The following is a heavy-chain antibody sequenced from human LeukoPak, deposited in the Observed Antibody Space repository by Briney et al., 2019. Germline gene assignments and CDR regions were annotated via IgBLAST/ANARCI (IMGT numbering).Heavy chain of an antibody. J-gene: IGHJ4*02. Sequence: GGSLRLSCAASGFTFSSYSMNWVRQAPGKGLEWVSRTNSDGTSTSYADSVKGRFTISRDNAKNTLYLQMNSLRAEDTAVYYCARGSSGSYWLYFDYWGQGTLVTVSS. CDR2: TNSDGTST. V-gene: IGHV3-74*01. CDR3: ARGSSGSYWLYFDY. D-gene: IGHD1-26*01. CDR1: GFTFSSYS.